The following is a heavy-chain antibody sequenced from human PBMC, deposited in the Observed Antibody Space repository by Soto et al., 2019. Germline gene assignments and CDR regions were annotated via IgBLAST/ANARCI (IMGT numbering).Heavy chain of an antibody. CDR1: GGSISSGGDY. Sequence: SETLSLTCSVSGGSISSGGDYWSWIRQRPGKGLEWIGYIYYTGGAYYNPSLKSRLTLSVDTARSQFSLKLTSVTAADTAVYFCARGLTTRRGVMDSWGQGTLVTVSS. J-gene: IGHJ4*02. CDR3: ARGLTTRRGVMDS. D-gene: IGHD3-16*01. V-gene: IGHV4-31*03. CDR2: IYYTGGA.